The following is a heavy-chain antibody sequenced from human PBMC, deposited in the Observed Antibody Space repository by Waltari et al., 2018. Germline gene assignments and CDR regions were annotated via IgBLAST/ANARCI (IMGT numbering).Heavy chain of an antibody. D-gene: IGHD3-9*01. Sequence: QMQESGPGLVKPSQTLSLLCSVSDSSLSSGFSWGWLRQSPGKGLEWIGSISDSGTTSYNPSLQSRVTISIDTSKNQFSLKLGSVTAADTAVFYCAREAGSGIDWYHDYWGQGILVTVSS. CDR1: DSSLSSGFS. V-gene: IGHV4-38-2*02. J-gene: IGHJ4*02. CDR3: AREAGSGIDWYHDY. CDR2: ISDSGTT.